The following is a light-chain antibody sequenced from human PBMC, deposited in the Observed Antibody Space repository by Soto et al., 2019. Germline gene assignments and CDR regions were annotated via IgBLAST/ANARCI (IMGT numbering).Light chain of an antibody. J-gene: IGKJ2*01. CDR3: QQYDSLLYT. Sequence: EIVLTQSPGTLSLSPGERATLSCRASQSVSSSYLAWFQQKGGQAPRLLIYGASSRATGIPDRFSGSGSGTDFTLTISRLEPEDFAVYYCQQYDSLLYTFGQGTKLEIK. CDR1: QSVSSSY. CDR2: GAS. V-gene: IGKV3-20*01.